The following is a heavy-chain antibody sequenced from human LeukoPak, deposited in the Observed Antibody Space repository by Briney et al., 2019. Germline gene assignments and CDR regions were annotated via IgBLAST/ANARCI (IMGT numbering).Heavy chain of an antibody. CDR1: DGSISNSSFY. CDR3: ARGRSSMVRGYYYYYMDV. Sequence: SETLSLTCTVSDGSISNSSFYWGWIRQPPGKGLEWIGNIYHSGSTYYNPSLKSRVTISVDTSKNQFSLKLSSVTAADTAVYCCARGRSSMVRGYYYYYMDVWGKGTTVTISS. V-gene: IGHV4-39*07. D-gene: IGHD3-10*01. CDR2: IYHSGST. J-gene: IGHJ6*03.